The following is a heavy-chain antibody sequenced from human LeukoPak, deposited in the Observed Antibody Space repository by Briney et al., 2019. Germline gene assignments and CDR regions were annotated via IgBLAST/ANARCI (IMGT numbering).Heavy chain of an antibody. V-gene: IGHV3-21*01. J-gene: IGHJ4*02. D-gene: IGHD1-26*01. CDR3: ASGVSYSTY. Sequence: PGRSLRLSCAASGITFSSHSMNWVRQAPGEGLEWVSSISSSSSYIYYADSVKGRFTISRDNAKNSLYLQMNSLRAEDTAVYYCASGVSYSTYWGQGTLVTVSS. CDR2: ISSSSSYI. CDR1: GITFSSHS.